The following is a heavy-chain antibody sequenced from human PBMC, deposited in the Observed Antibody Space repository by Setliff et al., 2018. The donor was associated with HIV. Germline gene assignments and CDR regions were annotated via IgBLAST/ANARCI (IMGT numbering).Heavy chain of an antibody. Sequence: SETLSLTCAVYGGSFSAYYWSWIRQSPEMGLEWIAEIRHTGSTKYNPSLGSRVTISLATSKNQFSLSLRSLSAADTAVYYCARDKRYRFPFDSWGQGTLVTVSS. V-gene: IGHV4-34*01. J-gene: IGHJ4*02. CDR3: ARDKRYRFPFDS. CDR1: GGSFSAYY. D-gene: IGHD2-2*02. CDR2: IRHTGST.